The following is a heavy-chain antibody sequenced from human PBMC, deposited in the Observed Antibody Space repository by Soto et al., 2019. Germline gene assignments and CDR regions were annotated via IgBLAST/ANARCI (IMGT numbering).Heavy chain of an antibody. CDR3: ARRRLLRIEAAPQGVPRFDP. J-gene: IGHJ5*02. CDR2: IYYSGST. CDR1: RVSVISGSDY. V-gene: IGHV4-61*01. D-gene: IGHD6-13*01. Sequence: KPSWSXALTWTVCRVSVISGSDYVRWIRQPPGKGLDWIGYIYYSGSTNYNPSLKSRVTISVDTSKNQFSLKLSSVNAAETAVYYCARRRLLRIEAAPQGVPRFDPRGQATLVTVYS.